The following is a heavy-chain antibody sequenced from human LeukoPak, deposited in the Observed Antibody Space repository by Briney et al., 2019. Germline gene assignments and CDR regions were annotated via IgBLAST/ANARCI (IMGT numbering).Heavy chain of an antibody. J-gene: IGHJ4*02. V-gene: IGHV3-9*01. CDR3: ARYNYDSSGYHFDY. D-gene: IGHD3-22*01. CDR2: ISWNSGSI. Sequence: GGSLRLSCAASGFSFDDYAMHWVRQAPGKGLEWVSGISWNSGSIGYADSVKGRFTISRDNAKNSLYLQMNSLRAEDTAVYYCARYNYDSSGYHFDYWGQGTLVTVS. CDR1: GFSFDDYA.